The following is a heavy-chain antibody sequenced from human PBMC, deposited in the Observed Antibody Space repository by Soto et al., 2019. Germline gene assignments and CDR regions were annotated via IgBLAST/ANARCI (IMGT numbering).Heavy chain of an antibody. CDR3: TRYTVTSYPYYFDY. J-gene: IGHJ4*02. Sequence: QVQLVESGGGVVQPGRSLRLSCAASGFTFSSYGMHWVRQAPGKGLECVAVISYDGSNKYYADSVKGRFTISRDNSKNTLYLQMNSLRAEDTAVYYCTRYTVTSYPYYFDYWGQGTLVTVSS. CDR1: GFTFSSYG. CDR2: ISYDGSNK. D-gene: IGHD4-4*01. V-gene: IGHV3-30*03.